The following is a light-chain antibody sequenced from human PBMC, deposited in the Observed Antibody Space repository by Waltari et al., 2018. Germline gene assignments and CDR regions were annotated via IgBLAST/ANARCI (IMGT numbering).Light chain of an antibody. J-gene: IGLJ2*01. V-gene: IGLV1-36*01. CDR2: YDD. CDR1: SPNIGTKS. CDR3: ASWDDSLNGVV. Sequence: QSVLTQPPSVSEAPRQSVTIPCSGSSPNIGTKSLTWFPQPPGKAPKLLIFYDDLLPSGVSDRFSGSKSGTSASLAISGLQSEDEADYYCASWDDSLNGVVFGGGTKLTVL.